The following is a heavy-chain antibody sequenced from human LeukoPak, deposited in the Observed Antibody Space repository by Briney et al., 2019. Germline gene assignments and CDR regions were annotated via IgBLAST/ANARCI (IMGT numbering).Heavy chain of an antibody. CDR3: ARDLVGLTGDF. D-gene: IGHD2-8*02. CDR1: GFTFTSYW. J-gene: IGHJ4*02. V-gene: IGHV3-74*01. CDR2: INIDGSTT. Sequence: GGSLRLSCAASGFTFTSYWMHWVRQVPGKGLVWVSQINIDGSTTNYADSVKGRFTISRDNAKNTLYLQMNSLRAEDTAGYYCARDLVGLTGDFWGQGALVTVSS.